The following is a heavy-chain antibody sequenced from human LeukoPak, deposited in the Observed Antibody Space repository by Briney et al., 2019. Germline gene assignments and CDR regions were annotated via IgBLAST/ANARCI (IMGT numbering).Heavy chain of an antibody. J-gene: IGHJ6*02. Sequence: GGSLRLSCAASGFTFSDYYMSWIRQAPGRGLEWVSYISSSGSLISYADSVKGPSTISRDNTKNSLYLQMNSLRAEDTAVYYCARHQHYGMDVWGQGTTVTVSS. V-gene: IGHV3-11*01. CDR2: ISSSGSLI. CDR3: ARHQHYGMDV. CDR1: GFTFSDYY.